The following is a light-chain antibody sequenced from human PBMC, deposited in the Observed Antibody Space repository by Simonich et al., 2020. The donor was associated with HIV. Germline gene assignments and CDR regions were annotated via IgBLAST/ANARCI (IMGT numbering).Light chain of an antibody. CDR2: AAS. CDR1: QGISSY. J-gene: IGKJ3*01. Sequence: DIQMTQSPSFLSASVGDRVTITCRASQGISSYLAWYQQKPGKAPKLLIYAASTLQSGVPSRFSGSGSGTEFTLTISSLQPEDFATYYCQHLNSDPLTFGPGTKVDIK. V-gene: IGKV1-9*01. CDR3: QHLNSDPLT.